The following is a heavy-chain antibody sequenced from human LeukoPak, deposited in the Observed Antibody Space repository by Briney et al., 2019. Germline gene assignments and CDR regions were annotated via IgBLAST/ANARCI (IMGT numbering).Heavy chain of an antibody. CDR3: ARDNHVRGVILFDY. J-gene: IGHJ4*02. Sequence: SETLSLTCTVSGGSISSSSYYWGWIRQPPGKGLEWIGSIYYSGSTYYNPSLKSRVTISVDTSKNQFSLKLSSVSAADAAVYYCARDNHVRGVILFDYWGQGTLVTVSS. CDR2: IYYSGST. CDR1: GGSISSSSYY. V-gene: IGHV4-39*07. D-gene: IGHD3-10*02.